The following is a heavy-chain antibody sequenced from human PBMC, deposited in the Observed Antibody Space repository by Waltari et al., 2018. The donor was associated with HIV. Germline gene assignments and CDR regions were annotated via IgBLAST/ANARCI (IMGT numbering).Heavy chain of an antibody. V-gene: IGHV4-39*01. Sequence: QLQLQESGPGLVKPSETLSLTCTVSGGSISSSSYYWGWIRQPPGKGLEWIGSIYYSGSTYYNPSLKSRVTISVDTSKNQFSLKLSSVTAADTAVYYCARAAPWNWFDPWGQGTLVTVPS. CDR3: ARAAPWNWFDP. D-gene: IGHD6-13*01. CDR2: IYYSGST. CDR1: GGSISSSSYY. J-gene: IGHJ5*02.